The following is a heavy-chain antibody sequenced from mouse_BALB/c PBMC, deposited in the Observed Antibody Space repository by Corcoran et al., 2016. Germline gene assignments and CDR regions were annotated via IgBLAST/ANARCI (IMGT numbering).Heavy chain of an antibody. CDR1: GYTFTNYG. Sequence: QIQLVQSGPELKKPGETVKISCKASGYTFTNYGMNWVKQAPGKGLKWMGWINTYTGEPTYADDFKGRFAFSLETSASTAYLQINNLKNEDMATYFCARRYDGTAYWGQGTLVTVSA. CDR2: INTYTGEP. CDR3: ARRYDGTAY. D-gene: IGHD2-3*01. V-gene: IGHV9-1*02. J-gene: IGHJ3*01.